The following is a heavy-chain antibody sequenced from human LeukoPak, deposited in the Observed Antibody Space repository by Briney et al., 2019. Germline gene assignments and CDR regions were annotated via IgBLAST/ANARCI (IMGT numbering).Heavy chain of an antibody. CDR2: IWSDGSTK. CDR1: GFTFSSYG. Sequence: GRSLRLSCAASGFTFSSYGMHWVRQAPGKRLEWVAVIWSDGSTKYYADSVRGRFTISRDNSKNTLYLQMNSLRAEDTAVYYCARGQPPSYYDMDVWGQGTTVTVSS. D-gene: IGHD6-13*01. CDR3: ARGQPPSYYDMDV. V-gene: IGHV3-33*01. J-gene: IGHJ6*02.